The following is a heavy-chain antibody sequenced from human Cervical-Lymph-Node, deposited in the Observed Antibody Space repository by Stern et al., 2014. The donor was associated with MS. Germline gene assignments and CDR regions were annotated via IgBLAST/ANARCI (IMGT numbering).Heavy chain of an antibody. Sequence: QVQLVQSGPGLVKPSETLSLTCTVSGGSITTYHWSWIRQPPGKGLEWIGNFFYSGSTNYNPSLKSRVTISEDTSKNQFTLKLRSVTAADTAVYYCAREALGDYDRREGTFYYYGMDVWGQGTTVTVSS. CDR1: GGSITTYH. CDR3: AREALGDYDRREGTFYYYGMDV. CDR2: FFYSGST. V-gene: IGHV4-59*01. J-gene: IGHJ6*02. D-gene: IGHD3-22*01.